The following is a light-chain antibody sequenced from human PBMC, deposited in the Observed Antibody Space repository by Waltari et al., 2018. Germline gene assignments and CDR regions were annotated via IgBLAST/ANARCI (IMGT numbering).Light chain of an antibody. CDR3: QQFYSTPYT. J-gene: IGKJ2*01. V-gene: IGKV4-1*01. CDR1: QSGLYSPNNLNY. CDR2: WAS. Sequence: DIVMTQSPDSLAVSLGERATINCKSSQSGLYSPNNLNYLAWYQQKPGQPPKLLIYWASTRESGVPDRFSGSGSGTDFTLTISSLQAEDVAVYYCQQFYSTPYTFGQGTKLEIK.